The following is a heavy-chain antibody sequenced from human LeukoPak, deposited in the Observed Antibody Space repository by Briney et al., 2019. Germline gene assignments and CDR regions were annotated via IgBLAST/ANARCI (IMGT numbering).Heavy chain of an antibody. CDR2: ISSSSSYT. CDR3: ARDRSVDGTV. D-gene: IGHD6-19*01. CDR1: GFTFSDYY. V-gene: IGHV3-11*06. J-gene: IGHJ4*02. Sequence: GGSLRLSCAASGFTFSDYYMSWIPQAPGKGLEWVSYISSSSSYTNYAVSVKGRFTISRDNAKNSLYLQMDSLRAEDTAVYYCARDRSVDGTVWGQGTLVTVSS.